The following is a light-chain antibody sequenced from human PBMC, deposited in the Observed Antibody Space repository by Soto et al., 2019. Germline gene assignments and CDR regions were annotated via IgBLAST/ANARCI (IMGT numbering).Light chain of an antibody. CDR1: QSISSW. V-gene: IGKV1-5*03. CDR3: QHYNSGSR. CDR2: KAS. J-gene: IGKJ1*01. Sequence: DIQMTQSPSTLSASVGDRVTITCRASQSISSWLAWYQQKPGKAPKLLIYKASSLESGVPSRFSGSGSGTEFTLTISSLQPDDFATYYCQHYNSGSRFGQGTKVEIK.